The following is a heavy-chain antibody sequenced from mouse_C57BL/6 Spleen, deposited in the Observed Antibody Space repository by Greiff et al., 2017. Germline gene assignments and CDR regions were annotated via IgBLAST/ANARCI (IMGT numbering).Heavy chain of an antibody. D-gene: IGHD1-1*01. J-gene: IGHJ1*03. CDR3: TRRGYYYGSSYVRWYFDV. V-gene: IGHV1-15*01. CDR2: IDPETGGT. CDR1: GYTFTDYE. Sequence: QVQLKESGAELVRPGASVTLSCKASGYTFTDYEMHWVKQTPVHGLEWIGAIDPETGGTAYNQKFKGKAILTADKSSSTAYMELRSLTSEDSAVYYCTRRGYYYGSSYVRWYFDVWGTGTTVTVSS.